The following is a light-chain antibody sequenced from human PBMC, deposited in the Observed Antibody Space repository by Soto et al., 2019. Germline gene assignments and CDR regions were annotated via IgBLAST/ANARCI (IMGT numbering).Light chain of an antibody. CDR2: DAS. J-gene: IGKJ4*01. CDR1: QSVSSY. CDR3: QQRSNWLT. V-gene: IGKV3-11*01. Sequence: EIVLTQSPATLSLSPGERATLSCRASQSVSSYLAWYQQKPGQAPRLLIYDASNRATGIPARFSGSGSGTDVTLTSSSLEPEEFAIYYCQQRSNWLTFGGGTKVEIK.